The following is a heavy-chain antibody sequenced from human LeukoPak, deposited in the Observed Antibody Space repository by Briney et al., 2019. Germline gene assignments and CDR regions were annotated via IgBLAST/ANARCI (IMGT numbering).Heavy chain of an antibody. V-gene: IGHV3-7*01. CDR3: ARRGRDSIVVVPGTFDY. D-gene: IGHD2-2*01. CDR2: IKQDGSEK. J-gene: IGHJ4*02. Sequence: GGSLRLSCAASGFTFSRYWMSWVRQAPGKGLEWVANIKQDGSEKYYVDSVKGRFTISRDNAKNSLYLQMNSLRAEDTAVYYCARRGRDSIVVVPGTFDYWGQGTLVTVSS. CDR1: GFTFSRYW.